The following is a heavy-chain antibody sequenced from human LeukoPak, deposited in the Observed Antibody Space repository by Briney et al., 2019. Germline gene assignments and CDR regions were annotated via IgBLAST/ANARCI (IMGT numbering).Heavy chain of an antibody. Sequence: GGSLRLSCAASGFTFSSYGMHWVRQAPGKGLEWVAFIRYDGSNKYYADSVKGRFTISRDNSKNTLYLQMNSLRAEDTAVYYCAKDLVFADYVWGSYRSGPWYFDYWGQGTLVTVSS. J-gene: IGHJ4*02. D-gene: IGHD3-16*02. CDR2: IRYDGSNK. V-gene: IGHV3-30*02. CDR1: GFTFSSYG. CDR3: AKDLVFADYVWGSYRSGPWYFDY.